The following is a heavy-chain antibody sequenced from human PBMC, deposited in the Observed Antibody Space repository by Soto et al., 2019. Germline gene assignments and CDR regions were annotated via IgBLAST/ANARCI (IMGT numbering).Heavy chain of an antibody. D-gene: IGHD5-12*01. J-gene: IGHJ4*02. Sequence: GESLKISCRSSGYIFTTFCINWVRQMPGEGLEWMGKFDPTDSYMNYSPSFQGHVTISVDESISTAYLQWSSLKASDTAIYFCARSRRSRGDGYNPFDYWGQGTMVTVSS. V-gene: IGHV5-10-1*01. CDR1: GYIFTTFC. CDR3: ARSRRSRGDGYNPFDY. CDR2: FDPTDSYM.